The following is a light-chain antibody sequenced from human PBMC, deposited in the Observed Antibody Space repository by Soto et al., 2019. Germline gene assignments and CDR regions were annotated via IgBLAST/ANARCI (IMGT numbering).Light chain of an antibody. CDR2: DIN. Sequence: CGSSTGAVTSGHYPYWFQQKPGQAPRTLIYDINNKHSWTPARFSGSLLGGKAALTLSGAQPEDEADYYCFLSYNSARVFGGGTKLTVL. CDR1: TGAVTSGHY. V-gene: IGLV7-46*01. CDR3: FLSYNSARV. J-gene: IGLJ2*01.